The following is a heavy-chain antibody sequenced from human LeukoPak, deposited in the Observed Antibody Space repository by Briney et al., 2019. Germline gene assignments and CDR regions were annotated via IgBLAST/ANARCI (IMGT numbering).Heavy chain of an antibody. Sequence: PGGSLRLFCAASGFTFSSYAMSWVRQAPGKGLEWVSAISGSGGSTYYADSVKGRFTISRDNSKNTLYLQMNSLRAEDTAVYYCATLPRSDPYYYYGMDVWGQGTTVTVSS. J-gene: IGHJ6*02. CDR2: ISGSGGST. CDR1: GFTFSSYA. CDR3: ATLPRSDPYYYYGMDV. V-gene: IGHV3-23*01.